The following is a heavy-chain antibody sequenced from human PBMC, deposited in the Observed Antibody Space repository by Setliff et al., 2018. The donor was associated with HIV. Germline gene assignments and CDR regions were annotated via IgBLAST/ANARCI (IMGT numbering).Heavy chain of an antibody. CDR2: FHYSGNT. V-gene: IGHV4-30-4*01. Sequence: SETLSLTCTVSGGSISSGEYSWSWIRQRPGKGLEYIGSFHYSGNTSYNSSLKSRVTMSVDTAKNQFSLKLSSVTAADTAVYYCARGSGLGSGSYGEVNWFDPWGQGTLVTVSS. J-gene: IGHJ5*02. D-gene: IGHD3-10*01. CDR1: GGSISSGEYS. CDR3: ARGSGLGSGSYGEVNWFDP.